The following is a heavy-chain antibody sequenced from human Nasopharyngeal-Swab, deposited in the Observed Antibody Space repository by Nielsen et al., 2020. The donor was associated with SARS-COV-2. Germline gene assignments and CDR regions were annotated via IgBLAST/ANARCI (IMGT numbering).Heavy chain of an antibody. V-gene: IGHV3-30*18. D-gene: IGHD6-19*01. CDR3: AKARAVAGIDY. J-gene: IGHJ4*02. CDR1: GFTFSSYG. Sequence: GESLKISCAASGFTFSSYGMHWVRQAPGKGLEWVAVISYDGSNKYYADSVKGRFTISRDNSKNTLYLQMNSLRAEDTAVYYCAKARAVAGIDYWGQGTLVTVSS. CDR2: ISYDGSNK.